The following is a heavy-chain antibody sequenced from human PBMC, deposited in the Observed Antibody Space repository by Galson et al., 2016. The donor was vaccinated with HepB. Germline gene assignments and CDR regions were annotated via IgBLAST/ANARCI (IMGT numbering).Heavy chain of an antibody. Sequence: SLRLSCAASGFSFSSYGMQWVRQAPGKGLEWVAVISYDGSYDYSADSVKGRFTISRDNSKNTLYLQMNSLRVEDAALHYCGRSRAGSSWYSVDYWGQGTRVTASS. J-gene: IGHJ4*02. D-gene: IGHD6-13*01. V-gene: IGHV3-30*03. CDR3: GRSRAGSSWYSVDY. CDR2: ISYDGSYD. CDR1: GFSFSSYG.